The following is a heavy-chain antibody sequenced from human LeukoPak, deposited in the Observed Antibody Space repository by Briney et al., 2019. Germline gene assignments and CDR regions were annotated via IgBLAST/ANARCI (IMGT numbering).Heavy chain of an antibody. D-gene: IGHD6-19*01. CDR1: GFTVSSNY. J-gene: IGHJ2*01. Sequence: GGSLRLSCAASGFTVSSNYMSWVRQAPGKGMEWVSVIYSGGSTYYADSVKGRFTISRDNSKNTLYLQMNSLRAEDTAVYYCARAPSGWSDYWYFDLWGRGTLVTVSS. V-gene: IGHV3-53*01. CDR2: IYSGGST. CDR3: ARAPSGWSDYWYFDL.